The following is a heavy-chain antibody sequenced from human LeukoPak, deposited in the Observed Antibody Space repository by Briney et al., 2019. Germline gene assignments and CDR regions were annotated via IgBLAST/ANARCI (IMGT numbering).Heavy chain of an antibody. Sequence: GTSVKVSCKASGFTFTSSAMQWVRQAPGQRLEGIGWIGVGSGNTNYAQKFQERVTITSDMSTSTAYRELSSLRSEDTAVYYCAAGSGYRSEFDYWGQGTLVTVSS. J-gene: IGHJ4*02. CDR2: IGVGSGNT. CDR1: GFTFTSSA. V-gene: IGHV1-58*02. D-gene: IGHD3-22*01. CDR3: AAGSGYRSEFDY.